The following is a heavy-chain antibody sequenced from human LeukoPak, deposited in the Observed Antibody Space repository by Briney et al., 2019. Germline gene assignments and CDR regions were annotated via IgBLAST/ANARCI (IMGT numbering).Heavy chain of an antibody. CDR3: ARIGRGGSTYLYGSGVDD. CDR1: GFTFSSYW. V-gene: IGHV3-74*01. Sequence: GGSLRLSCAASGFTFSSYWMHWVRQAPGKGLVWVSGIKSDGSSTSYADSVKGRFTVSRDNAKNTLYLQMNSLRAEDTAVYYCARIGRGGSTYLYGSGVDDWGQGSLVTLSS. D-gene: IGHD3-10*01. CDR2: IKSDGSST. J-gene: IGHJ4*02.